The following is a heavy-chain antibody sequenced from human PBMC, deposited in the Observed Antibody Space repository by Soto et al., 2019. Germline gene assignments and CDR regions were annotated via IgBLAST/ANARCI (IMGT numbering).Heavy chain of an antibody. J-gene: IGHJ3*02. CDR1: GFTFSSYA. Sequence: GGSLRLSCAASGFTFSSYAMHWVRQAPGKGLEWVAVISYDGSNKYYADSVKGRFTISRDNSKNTLYLQMNSLRAEDTAVYYCARAFGIAAAGIDKDAFDIWGQGTMVTVSS. V-gene: IGHV3-30-3*01. CDR3: ARAFGIAAAGIDKDAFDI. CDR2: ISYDGSNK. D-gene: IGHD6-13*01.